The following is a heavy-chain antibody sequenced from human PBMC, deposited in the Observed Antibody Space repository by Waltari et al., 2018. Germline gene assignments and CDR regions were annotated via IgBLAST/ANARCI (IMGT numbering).Heavy chain of an antibody. D-gene: IGHD3-3*01. CDR3: ARLQAGVWGGYYPS. V-gene: IGHV4-34*01. J-gene: IGHJ4*02. CDR2: INHSGST. Sequence: QVQLQQWGAGLLKPSETLSLTCAVYGGSFSGYYWSWIRQPPGKGLEWIGEINHSGSTNYNPSLKSRVTRSVDTSKNQFTLKLSSVTAADTAVYYCARLQAGVWGGYYPSWGQGTLVTVSS. CDR1: GGSFSGYY.